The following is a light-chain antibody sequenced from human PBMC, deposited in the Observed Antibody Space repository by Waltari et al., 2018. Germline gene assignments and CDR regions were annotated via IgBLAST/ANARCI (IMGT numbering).Light chain of an antibody. CDR3: QQRRNWPLT. V-gene: IGKV3-11*01. CDR2: DAS. CDR1: HSVNWY. J-gene: IGKJ4*01. Sequence: SYRASHSVNWYLAWYQQRPGQAPILLIYDASNSATSIPARFSGSESETDFTLTISSLQPEDSAVYYCQQRRNWPLTFGGGPKVEIK.